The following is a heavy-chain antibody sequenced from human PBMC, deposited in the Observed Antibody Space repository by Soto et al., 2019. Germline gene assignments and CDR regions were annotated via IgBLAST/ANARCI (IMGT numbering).Heavy chain of an antibody. D-gene: IGHD2-2*01. CDR3: ASTYQLLVPRDYYYYGMDV. CDR1: GGSISSGDYY. Sequence: LSLTCTVSGGSISSGDYYWSWIRQPPGKGLEWIGYIYYSGSTYYNPSLKSRVTISVDTSKNQFSLKLSSVTAADTAVYYCASTYQLLVPRDYYYYGMDVWGQGTTVTVSS. V-gene: IGHV4-30-4*01. CDR2: IYYSGST. J-gene: IGHJ6*02.